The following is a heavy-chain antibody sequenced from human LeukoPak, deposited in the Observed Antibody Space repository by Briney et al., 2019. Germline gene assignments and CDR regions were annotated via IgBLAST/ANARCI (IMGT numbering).Heavy chain of an antibody. J-gene: IGHJ4*02. D-gene: IGHD3-22*01. Sequence: SETLSLTCAVSGGSISSGGYSWSWIRQPPGKGLEWIGYIYYSGSTNYNPSLKSRVTISVDTSKNQFSLKLSSETAADTAVYYCASYSYYYDSSGYFDYWGQGTLVTVSS. CDR1: GGSISSGGYS. CDR2: IYYSGST. V-gene: IGHV4-61*08. CDR3: ASYSYYYDSSGYFDY.